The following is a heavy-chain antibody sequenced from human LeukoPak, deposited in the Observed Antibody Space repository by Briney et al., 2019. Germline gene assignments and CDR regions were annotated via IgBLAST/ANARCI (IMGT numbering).Heavy chain of an antibody. Sequence: PGGSLRLSCAASGFTFSSYAMSWVRQAPEKGLEWVSAISGSGGSTYYADSVKGRFTISRDNSKNTLYLQMNSLRAEDTAVYYCAKAYYDYDYVWGSYRSSFDYWGQGTLVTVSS. V-gene: IGHV3-23*01. CDR2: ISGSGGST. J-gene: IGHJ4*02. D-gene: IGHD3-16*02. CDR3: AKAYYDYDYVWGSYRSSFDY. CDR1: GFTFSSYA.